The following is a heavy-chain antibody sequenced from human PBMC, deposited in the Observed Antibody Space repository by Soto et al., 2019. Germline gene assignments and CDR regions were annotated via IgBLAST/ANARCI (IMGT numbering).Heavy chain of an antibody. V-gene: IGHV4-4*02. CDR1: GGSISSSNW. CDR3: ARRSRGGSTGVDYYFDY. Sequence: QVQLQESGPGLVKPSGTLSLTCAVSGGSISSSNWWSWVRQPPGKGLEWIGEIYHSGTTNYNPSLTSRVTISVDKSNNQFSLNLRSVTAADTAVYYCARRSRGGSTGVDYYFDYWGQGTLVTVSS. J-gene: IGHJ4*02. CDR2: IYHSGTT. D-gene: IGHD3-10*01.